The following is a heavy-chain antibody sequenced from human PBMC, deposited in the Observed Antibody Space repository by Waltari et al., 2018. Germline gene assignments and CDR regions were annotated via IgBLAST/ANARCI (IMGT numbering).Heavy chain of an antibody. J-gene: IGHJ6*03. V-gene: IGHV4-39*07. CDR2: IYYSGST. D-gene: IGHD3-22*01. CDR3: ARTRTTSSYLQYYYYMDV. Sequence: QLQLQESGPRLVKPSETLSLTCSVSGGSISSSSYHWCRIRQSPGKGLEWIGSIYYSGSTYYNPSLKSRVTISVDTFKKQISLRLTSVTAADTAVYYCARTRTTSSYLQYYYYMDVWGRGTTVTISS. CDR1: GGSISSSSYH.